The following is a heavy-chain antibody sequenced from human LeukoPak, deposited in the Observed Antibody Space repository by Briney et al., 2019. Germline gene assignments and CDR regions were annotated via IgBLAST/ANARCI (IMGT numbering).Heavy chain of an antibody. V-gene: IGHV1-46*01. Sequence: ASVKVSCKASGYTFTSFDFNWVRQATGQGLEWMGIINPSGGSTSYAQKFQGRVTMTRDTSTSTVYMELSSLRSEDTAVYYCARSPRDTAMGMYYYYYGMDVWGQGTTVTVSS. J-gene: IGHJ6*02. CDR1: GYTFTSFD. CDR3: ARSPRDTAMGMYYYYYGMDV. CDR2: INPSGGST. D-gene: IGHD5-18*01.